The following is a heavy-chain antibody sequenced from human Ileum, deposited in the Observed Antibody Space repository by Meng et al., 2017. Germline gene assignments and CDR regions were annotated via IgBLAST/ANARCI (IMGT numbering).Heavy chain of an antibody. J-gene: IGHJ4*02. CDR1: GGSFSSNNDY. V-gene: IGHV4-30-4*01. CDR2: TYYNGSP. D-gene: IGHD3-10*01. CDR3: ARERRHYYGSGSFDY. Sequence: QVQLQESGPGLVKPSQTLSLTCSVSGGSFSSNNDYWTWIRQTPGKGLEWIGLTYYNGSPFYNPSLRSRVTISVDTSKDQFSLKLTSVTAADTAVYYCARERRHYYGSGSFDYWGQGILVTVSS.